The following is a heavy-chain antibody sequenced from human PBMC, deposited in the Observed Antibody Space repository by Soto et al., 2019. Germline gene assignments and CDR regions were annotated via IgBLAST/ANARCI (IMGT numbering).Heavy chain of an antibody. V-gene: IGHV1-3*01. D-gene: IGHD6-19*01. CDR3: ARDVIIAVAGTYYYGMYG. J-gene: IGHJ6*02. CDR1: GYTLTISV. CDR2: INAGNGNT. Sequence: SVEIARKSSGYTLTISVMHGVLQAPGQRLEWMGWINAGNGNTKYSQKFQGRVTITRDTSASTAYMELSSLRSEDTAVYYCARDVIIAVAGTYYYGMYGWGQGTTVTVSS.